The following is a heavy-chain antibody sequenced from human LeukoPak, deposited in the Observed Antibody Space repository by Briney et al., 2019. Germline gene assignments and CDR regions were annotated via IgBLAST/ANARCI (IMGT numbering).Heavy chain of an antibody. Sequence: ASVKVSCKASGYTFTGNYMHWVRQAPGQGLEWMGWINPNSGGTNYAQKFQGRVSMTRDTSISTAYMEMNRLRSDDTAVYYCARGDDILTGNRDWFDPWGQGTLVTVFS. CDR2: INPNSGGT. CDR3: ARGDDILTGNRDWFDP. D-gene: IGHD3-9*01. V-gene: IGHV1-2*02. J-gene: IGHJ5*02. CDR1: GYTFTGNY.